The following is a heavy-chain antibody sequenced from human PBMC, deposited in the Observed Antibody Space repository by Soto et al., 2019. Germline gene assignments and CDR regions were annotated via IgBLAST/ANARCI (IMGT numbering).Heavy chain of an antibody. J-gene: IGHJ4*02. D-gene: IGHD3-10*01. V-gene: IGHV3-7*01. CDR3: ARGRGVDY. CDR1: GFTFSGYW. CDR2: IKQDGSET. Sequence: GGSLRLSCAASGFTFSGYWMTWVRQAPGKGLEWVANIKQDGSETYYVDSVKGRFTISRDNAKNSLYLQMNSLRVEDTAVYYCARGRGVDYWGQGTLVTVSS.